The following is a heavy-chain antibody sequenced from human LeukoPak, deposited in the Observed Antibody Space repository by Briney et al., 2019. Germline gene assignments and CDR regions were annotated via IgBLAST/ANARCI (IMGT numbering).Heavy chain of an antibody. Sequence: SETLSLTCTVSGGSISSYYWSWVRQPPGKGLEWIGYVSYSGSTNYNPSLKSRVTISEDTSQNHFSLKLSSVTAADTAVYYCAMYDFWSGYYGDYWGQGTLVTVS. J-gene: IGHJ4*02. D-gene: IGHD3-3*01. CDR1: GGSISSYY. CDR2: VSYSGST. V-gene: IGHV4-59*01. CDR3: AMYDFWSGYYGDY.